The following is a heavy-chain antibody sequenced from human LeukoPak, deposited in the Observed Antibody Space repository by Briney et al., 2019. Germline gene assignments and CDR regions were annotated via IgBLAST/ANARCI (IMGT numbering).Heavy chain of an antibody. V-gene: IGHV3-15*01. Sequence: PGGSLRLSCAASGFTFSNAWMSWVRQAPGKGLEWVGRIKSKTDGGTTDYAAPVKGRFTISRDDSKNTLYLQMNSLKTEDTAVYYCTRNYGDYEWFDPWGQGTLVTVSS. CDR1: GFTFSNAW. J-gene: IGHJ5*02. CDR2: IKSKTDGGTT. D-gene: IGHD4-17*01. CDR3: TRNYGDYEWFDP.